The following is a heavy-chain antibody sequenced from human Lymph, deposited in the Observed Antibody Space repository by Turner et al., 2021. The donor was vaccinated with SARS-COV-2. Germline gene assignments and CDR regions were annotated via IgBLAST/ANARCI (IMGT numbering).Heavy chain of an antibody. J-gene: IGHJ4*02. CDR3: AKELAGTYYSSFDY. D-gene: IGHD1-26*01. CDR1: GFTFADYA. V-gene: IGHV3-9*01. CDR2: INWSGGSI. Sequence: EVRLVESGGGLVQPGRSLRLSCPASGFTFADYAMHWVRQAPGKGLEWVAGINWSGGSIAYADSVKGRFTISRDNPKNSLYLQMNSLRAEDTAFYYCAKELAGTYYSSFDYWGQGTLVTVSS.